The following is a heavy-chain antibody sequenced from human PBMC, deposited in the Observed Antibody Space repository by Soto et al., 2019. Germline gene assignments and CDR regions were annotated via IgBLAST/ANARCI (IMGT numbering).Heavy chain of an antibody. CDR2: IIPIFDTA. CDR3: ARNNFGVVIGPFDY. D-gene: IGHD3-3*01. V-gene: IGHV1-69*13. CDR1: GGTFSSYA. Sequence: SVKVSCKASGGTFSSYAISWVRQAPGQGLEWMGGIIPIFDTANYAQKFQGRVTITADESTSTAYMELSSLRSEDTAVYYCARNNFGVVIGPFDYWGQGTLVTVSS. J-gene: IGHJ4*02.